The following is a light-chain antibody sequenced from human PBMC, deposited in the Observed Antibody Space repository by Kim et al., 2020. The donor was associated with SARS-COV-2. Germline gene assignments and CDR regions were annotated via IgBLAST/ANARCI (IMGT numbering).Light chain of an antibody. CDR2: GAS. J-gene: IGKJ2*02. Sequence: LSPWESATLSCRASQSVSSSYLAWYQQKPGQAPRLLIYGASSRATGIPDRFSGSGSGTDFTLTISRLEPEDFAVYYCQQYGSSPGTFGQGTKLEI. V-gene: IGKV3-20*01. CDR3: QQYGSSPGT. CDR1: QSVSSSY.